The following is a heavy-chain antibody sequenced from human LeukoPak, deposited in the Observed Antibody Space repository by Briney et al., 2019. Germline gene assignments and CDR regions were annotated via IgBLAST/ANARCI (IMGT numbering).Heavy chain of an antibody. D-gene: IGHD3-3*02. CDR2: IRYDGSNK. V-gene: IGHV3-30*02. Sequence: GGSLRLSCAASGFTFSSYAVSWVRQAPGKGLEWVAFIRYDGSNKYYADSVKGRFTISRDNSKNTLYLQMNSLRAEDTAVYYCAKAALSYFDYWGQGTLVTVSS. CDR3: AKAALSYFDY. CDR1: GFTFSSYA. J-gene: IGHJ4*02.